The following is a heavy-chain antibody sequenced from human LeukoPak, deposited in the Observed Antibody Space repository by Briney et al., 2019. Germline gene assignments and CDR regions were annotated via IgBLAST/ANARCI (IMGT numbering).Heavy chain of an antibody. J-gene: IGHJ4*02. CDR3: ATSVSWELVEYYFDY. D-gene: IGHD1-26*01. CDR2: ISGSGGTT. Sequence: PGGSLGLSCAASGFTFNNYAMNWVRQAPGKGLEWVSVISGSGGTTYYADSVKGRFTISRDNSKNTLYLQMNSLRAEDMDVYYCATSVSWELVEYYFDYWGQGTLVTVSS. V-gene: IGHV3-23*01. CDR1: GFTFNNYA.